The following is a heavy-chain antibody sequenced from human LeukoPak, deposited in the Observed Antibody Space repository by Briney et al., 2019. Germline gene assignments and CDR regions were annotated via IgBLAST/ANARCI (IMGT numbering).Heavy chain of an antibody. Sequence: SETLSLTCIVSGGSIRSDYWSWIRQPPGKGLEWIGDIYYSGSTNYNPSLKSRVTISGDTSKNQFSLKLSSVTAADTAVYYCARGRTYYDTRGGADVWGQGTTVTVSS. J-gene: IGHJ6*02. CDR1: GGSIRSDY. V-gene: IGHV4-59*12. D-gene: IGHD3-16*01. CDR3: ARGRTYYDTRGGADV. CDR2: IYYSGST.